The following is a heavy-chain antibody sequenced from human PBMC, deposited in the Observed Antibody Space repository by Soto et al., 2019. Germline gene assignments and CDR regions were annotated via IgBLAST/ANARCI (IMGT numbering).Heavy chain of an antibody. J-gene: IGHJ4*02. CDR2: IYPGDSDT. D-gene: IGHD4-17*01. V-gene: IGHV5-51*01. CDR3: ASPPMTSVAALSY. Sequence: GESLKISCKGSGYSFTTYWIGWVRQMPGKGLEWMGIIYPGDSDTRYSPSFQGQVTIPADKSISTAYLQWSSLKASDTAIYYCASPPMTSVAALSYWGQGTLVPVSS. CDR1: GYSFTTYW.